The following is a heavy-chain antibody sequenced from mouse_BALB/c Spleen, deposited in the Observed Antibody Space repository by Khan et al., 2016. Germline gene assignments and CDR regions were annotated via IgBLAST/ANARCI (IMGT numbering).Heavy chain of an antibody. CDR3: ARTVGNDGYFDD. CDR2: INTHSGVP. D-gene: IGHD2-2*01. V-gene: IGHV9-4*02. CDR1: GYTFTTAG. J-gene: IGHJ2*01. Sequence: QIQLVQSGPELKKPGETVRISCQASGYTFTTAGMQWVQKMPGKGLKWIGWINTHSGVPKYAEDFKGRFAFSLETSASTAYLQLRNLKNEDTATYFCARTVGNDGYFDDWGQGTTLTVSS.